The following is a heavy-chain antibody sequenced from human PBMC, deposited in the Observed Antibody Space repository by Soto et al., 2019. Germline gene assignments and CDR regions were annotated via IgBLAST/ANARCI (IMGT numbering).Heavy chain of an antibody. CDR1: GGSFSGYY. Sequence: QVQLQQWGAGLLKPSETLSLTCAVYGGSFSGYYWSWIRQPPGKGLEWIGEINHSGSTNYNPSLKSRVTISVDTSKNQFSLKLSSVTAADTAVYYCARGQNGGSCYSFDYWGQETLVTVSS. CDR2: INHSGST. V-gene: IGHV4-34*01. CDR3: ARGQNGGSCYSFDY. J-gene: IGHJ4*02. D-gene: IGHD2-15*01.